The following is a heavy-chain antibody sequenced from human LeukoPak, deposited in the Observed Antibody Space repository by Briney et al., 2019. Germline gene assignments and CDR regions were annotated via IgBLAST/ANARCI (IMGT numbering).Heavy chain of an antibody. CDR1: GGATNSGGFY. D-gene: IGHD3-22*01. Sequence: SGALSLPPPFSGGATNSGGFYWGRSPPPPGEGPGGVGYIYYSGSTYYNPSLKSRVTISVDTSKNQFSLKLSSVTAADTAVYYCAREIVASSDAFHIWGQGTMVTVSS. CDR2: IYYSGST. V-gene: IGHV4-31*03. CDR3: AREIVASSDAFHI. J-gene: IGHJ3*02.